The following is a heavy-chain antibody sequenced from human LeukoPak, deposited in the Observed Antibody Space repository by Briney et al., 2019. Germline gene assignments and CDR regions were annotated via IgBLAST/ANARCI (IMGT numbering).Heavy chain of an antibody. V-gene: IGHV3-23*01. J-gene: IGHJ4*02. CDR1: GFTFSSYA. CDR2: ISGSGGST. Sequence: PGGSLRLSCAASGFTFSSYAMSWVRQAPGKGLKWVSAISGSGGSTYYADSVKGRFTISRDNSKNTLYLQMNSLRAEDTAVYYCAKAIAFDFWSGYYPYWGQGTLVTVSS. CDR3: AKAIAFDFWSGYYPY. D-gene: IGHD3-3*01.